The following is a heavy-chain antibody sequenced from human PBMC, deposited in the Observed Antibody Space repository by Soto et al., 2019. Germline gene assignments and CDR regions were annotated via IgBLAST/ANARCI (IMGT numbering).Heavy chain of an antibody. D-gene: IGHD4-17*01. V-gene: IGHV3-11*01. J-gene: IGHJ5*02. CDR2: ISSSGSTI. CDR1: GFTFSDYY. CDR3: AKHPRDYGAAFNNWFDP. Sequence: PGGSLRLSCAASGFTFSDYYMSWIRQAPGKGLEWVSYISSSGSTIYYADSVKGRFTISRDNAKNSLYLQMNSLRAEDTAVYYCAKHPRDYGAAFNNWFDPWGQGTLVTVSS.